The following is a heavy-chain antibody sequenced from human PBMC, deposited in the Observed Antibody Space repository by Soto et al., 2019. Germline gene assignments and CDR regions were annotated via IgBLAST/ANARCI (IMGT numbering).Heavy chain of an antibody. CDR2: IWYDGSNK. CDR1: GFTFNTYG. Sequence: QGQLVESGGGVVQPGRSLRLSCAASGFTFNTYGMNWVRQAPGKGLEWVAVIWYDGSNKYYADSVKGRFTISRDNSKNTLYLQMNSLRAEDTAVYYCARDRSGSYYWFDPWGQGTLVTVSS. V-gene: IGHV3-33*01. CDR3: ARDRSGSYYWFDP. D-gene: IGHD1-26*01. J-gene: IGHJ5*02.